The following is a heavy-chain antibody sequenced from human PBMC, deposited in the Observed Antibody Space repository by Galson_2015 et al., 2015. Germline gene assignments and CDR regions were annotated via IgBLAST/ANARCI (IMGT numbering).Heavy chain of an antibody. CDR2: VDPEDGET. V-gene: IGHV1-69-2*01. Sequence: VKVSCKVSGYTFTDYYMHWVQQAPGKGLEWMGLVDPEDGETIYAEKFQGRVTITADTSTDTAYMELSSLRSEDTAVYYCATGPLVVVAATPDSWGQGTLVTVSS. CDR3: ATGPLVVVAATPDS. J-gene: IGHJ4*02. CDR1: GYTFTDYY. D-gene: IGHD2-15*01.